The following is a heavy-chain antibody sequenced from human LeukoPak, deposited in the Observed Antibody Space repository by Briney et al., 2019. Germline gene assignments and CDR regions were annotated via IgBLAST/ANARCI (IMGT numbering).Heavy chain of an antibody. J-gene: IGHJ4*02. CDR2: VSNSGSI. D-gene: IGHD1-1*01. V-gene: IGHV4-39*07. CDR1: GGSLRSFSYF. CDR3: ARDGMSGIFDS. Sequence: SETLSLTCSVSGGSLRSFSYFWGWIRLPPGKGLEWIGSVSNSGSIYYNPSLDSRASISMDTTKNEVYLKLNYVAAADTAVYFCARDGMSGIFDSWGRGILVAVSS.